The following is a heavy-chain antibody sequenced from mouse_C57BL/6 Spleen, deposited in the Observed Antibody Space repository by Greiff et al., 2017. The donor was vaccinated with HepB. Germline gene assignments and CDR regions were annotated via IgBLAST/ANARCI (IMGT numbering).Heavy chain of an antibody. CDR2: IDPSDSYT. V-gene: IGHV1-50*01. CDR3: ARFGGGLRGDAMDY. J-gene: IGHJ4*01. Sequence: QVQLQQPGAELVKPGASVKLSCKASGYTFTSYWMQWVKQRPGQGLEWIGEIDPSDSYTNYNQKFKGKATLTVDTSSSTAYMQLSSLTSADSAVYYCARFGGGLRGDAMDYWGQGASVTVAS. D-gene: IGHD1-1*02. CDR1: GYTFTSYW.